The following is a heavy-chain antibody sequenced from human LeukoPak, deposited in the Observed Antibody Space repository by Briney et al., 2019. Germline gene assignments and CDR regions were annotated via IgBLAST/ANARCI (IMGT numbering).Heavy chain of an antibody. CDR3: ARDLGCSSTSCYGNWFDP. J-gene: IGHJ5*02. CDR1: GYTFTSYY. CDR2: INPSDGST. Sequence: ASVKVSCKASGYTFTSYYMHWVRRAPGQGLEWMGIINPSDGSTSYAQKFQGRVTMTRDMSTSTAYMELSSLRSEDTAVYYCARDLGCSSTSCYGNWFDPWGQGTLVTVSS. D-gene: IGHD2-2*01. V-gene: IGHV1-46*01.